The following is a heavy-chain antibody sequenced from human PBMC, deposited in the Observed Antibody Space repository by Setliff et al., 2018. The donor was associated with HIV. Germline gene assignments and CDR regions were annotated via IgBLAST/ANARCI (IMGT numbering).Heavy chain of an antibody. CDR1: GDSISSYS. V-gene: IGHV4-59*01. CDR2: IYYSGRT. Sequence: SETLSLTCTVSGDSISSYSWSRIRQPPGKGLEWIGHIYYSGRTNYNPSLKGRVTISVDTSKNQFSLKLSSVTAADTAVYYCARDVGSHYDSREYYFDYWGQGTLVTVSS. J-gene: IGHJ4*02. D-gene: IGHD3-22*01. CDR3: ARDVGSHYDSREYYFDY.